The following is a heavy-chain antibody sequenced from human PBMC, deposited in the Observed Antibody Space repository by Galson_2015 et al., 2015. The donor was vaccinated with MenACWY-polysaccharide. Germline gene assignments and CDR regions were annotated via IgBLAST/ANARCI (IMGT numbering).Heavy chain of an antibody. V-gene: IGHV3-30-3*01. D-gene: IGHD5-24*01. CDR2: ILRDGSEK. J-gene: IGHJ4*02. CDR1: GFTFSSYV. Sequence: SLRLSCAGSGFTFSSYVLHWVRQSPGKGLEWVADILRDGSEKFYADSVKGRFTISRDNSKNALYLQMSSLRAEDTAVYYCARESERWLQFIDYWGQGTLVTVSS. CDR3: ARESERWLQFIDY.